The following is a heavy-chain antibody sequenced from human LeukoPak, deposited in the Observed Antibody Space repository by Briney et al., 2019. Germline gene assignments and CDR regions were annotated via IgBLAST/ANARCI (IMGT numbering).Heavy chain of an antibody. CDR3: AKTAYDSTYSPEMT. V-gene: IGHV3-23*01. CDR2: ISGSGGIT. Sequence: GGSLRLSCAASGFTFSSYAMSWVRQAPGKGLEWVSGISGSGGITYYADSVKGRFTISRDNAKNTLYLQMNSLRAEDTAVYYCAKTAYDSTYSPEMTWGQGTLVTVSS. J-gene: IGHJ5*02. D-gene: IGHD3-22*01. CDR1: GFTFSSYA.